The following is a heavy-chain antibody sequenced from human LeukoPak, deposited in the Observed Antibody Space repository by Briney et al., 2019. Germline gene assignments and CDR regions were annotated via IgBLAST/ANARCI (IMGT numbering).Heavy chain of an antibody. CDR2: ISSSSSYI. D-gene: IGHD3-22*01. CDR1: GFTFSSYS. Sequence: GGSLRLSCAASGFTFSSYSMNWVRQAPGKGLEWVSSISSSSSYIYYADSVKGRFTISRDNAKNSLYLRMNSLRAEDTAVYYCARTAQDSSGLAFDIWGQGTMVTVSS. V-gene: IGHV3-21*01. CDR3: ARTAQDSSGLAFDI. J-gene: IGHJ3*02.